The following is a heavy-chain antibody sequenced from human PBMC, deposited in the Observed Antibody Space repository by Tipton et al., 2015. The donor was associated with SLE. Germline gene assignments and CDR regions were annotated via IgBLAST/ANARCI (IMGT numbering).Heavy chain of an antibody. CDR2: IYYSGST. CDR3: ARGYCSGGSCLPFDY. J-gene: IGHJ4*02. Sequence: TLSLTCNVSGGSISSHYWSWIRQPPGKGLEWIGYIYYSGSTNYNPSLKSRVTISVDTSKNQFSLKLSSVTAADTAVYYCARGYCSGGSCLPFDYWGQGTLVTVSS. V-gene: IGHV4-59*11. D-gene: IGHD2-15*01. CDR1: GGSISSHY.